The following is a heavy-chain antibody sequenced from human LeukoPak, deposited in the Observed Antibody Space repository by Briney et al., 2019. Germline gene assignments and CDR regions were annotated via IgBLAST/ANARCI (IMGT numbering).Heavy chain of an antibody. V-gene: IGHV3-48*01. CDR2: ITGSSDSI. Sequence: GGSLRLSCTASGLTFSTSGFNWLRQAPGKGLEWVSYITGSSDSILYTDSVKGRFTISRDNAKNSVYLQMNSLRAEDTALYYCAKVPRTNHDNFFDYWGQGTLVTVSS. CDR3: AKVPRTNHDNFFDY. D-gene: IGHD2-8*01. CDR1: GLTFSTSG. J-gene: IGHJ4*02.